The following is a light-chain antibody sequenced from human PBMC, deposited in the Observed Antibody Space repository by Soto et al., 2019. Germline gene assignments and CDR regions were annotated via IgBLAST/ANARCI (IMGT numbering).Light chain of an antibody. J-gene: IGKJ4*01. V-gene: IGKV1-27*01. CDR3: QKHNSAPPT. Sequence: DIQMTQSPSSLSASVGDRVTITCRASQGISNFLAWYQQKPGEVPKLLIYAAATLQSGVPSRFSGSGSGTDFTLTISSLQPEDVATYYSQKHNSAPPTFGGGTKVEIK. CDR1: QGISNF. CDR2: AAA.